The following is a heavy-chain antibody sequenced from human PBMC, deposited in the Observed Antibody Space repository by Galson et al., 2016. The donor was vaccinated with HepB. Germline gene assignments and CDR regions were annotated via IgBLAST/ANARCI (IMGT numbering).Heavy chain of an antibody. D-gene: IGHD3-10*01. Sequence: SLRLSCAASGFIVSSNYMSWVRQAPGKGLEWVSVIYSGGTTYYADSVKGRFTISRDNSKNTLYLQLNSLRAEDTAVYYCARTYGSGSYRRDAFDIWGQGTMVTVSS. J-gene: IGHJ3*02. CDR3: ARTYGSGSYRRDAFDI. V-gene: IGHV3-53*01. CDR2: IYSGGTT. CDR1: GFIVSSNY.